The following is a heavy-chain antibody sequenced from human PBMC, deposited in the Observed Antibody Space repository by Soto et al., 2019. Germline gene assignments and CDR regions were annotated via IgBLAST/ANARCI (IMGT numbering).Heavy chain of an antibody. CDR1: GFTFSSYA. J-gene: IGHJ3*02. Sequence: GLPLRLPCAASGFTFSSYAIHWIRQAPGKGLEWVAVISYDGSNKYYADSVKGRFTISRDNSKNTLYLQMNSLRAEDTAVYYCARGSDSSSWSRPNDAFDIWGQGTMVTVSS. D-gene: IGHD6-13*01. V-gene: IGHV3-30-3*01. CDR3: ARGSDSSSWSRPNDAFDI. CDR2: ISYDGSNK.